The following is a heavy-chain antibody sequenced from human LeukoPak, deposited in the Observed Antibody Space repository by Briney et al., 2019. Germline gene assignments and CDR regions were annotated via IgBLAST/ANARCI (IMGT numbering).Heavy chain of an antibody. V-gene: IGHV3-9*01. CDR2: ISWNSGSI. CDR1: GFTFDDYA. D-gene: IGHD2-15*01. J-gene: IGHJ4*02. Sequence: GGSLRLSCAASGFTFDDYAMHWVRQAPGKGLEWVSGISWNSGSIGYADSVKGRFTISRDNAKNSVYLQMNSLRAEDTAVYYCATIYCSGGTCTYFDDWGQGTLVTVSS. CDR3: ATIYCSGGTCTYFDD.